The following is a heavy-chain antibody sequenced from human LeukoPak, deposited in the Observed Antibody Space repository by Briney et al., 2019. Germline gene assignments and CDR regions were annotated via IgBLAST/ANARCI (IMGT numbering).Heavy chain of an antibody. J-gene: IGHJ4*02. CDR3: ARGQNIPA. CDR2: ISGGGDST. D-gene: IGHD1/OR15-1a*01. V-gene: IGHV3-23*01. CDR1: GFTFNNYA. Sequence: GGSLRLSCAASGFTFNNYAMRWVRQAPGKGLEWVSGISGGGDSTFYADSVKGRFTISKDTSKNTLFLHLTSLRAEDTAMYYCARGQNIPAWGQGTLVTVSS.